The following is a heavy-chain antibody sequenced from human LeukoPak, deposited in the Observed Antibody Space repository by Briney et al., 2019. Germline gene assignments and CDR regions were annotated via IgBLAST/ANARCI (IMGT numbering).Heavy chain of an antibody. J-gene: IGHJ5*02. Sequence: SETLSLTSAVYGGSFSGYYWSWIRQPPGKGLEWIGEINHSGSTNYNPSLKSRVTISVDTSKNQFSLKLSSVTAADTAVYYCARGKVWPGYCSGGSCLNWFDPWGQGTLVTVSS. CDR1: GGSFSGYY. V-gene: IGHV4-34*01. CDR3: ARGKVWPGYCSGGSCLNWFDP. CDR2: INHSGST. D-gene: IGHD2-15*01.